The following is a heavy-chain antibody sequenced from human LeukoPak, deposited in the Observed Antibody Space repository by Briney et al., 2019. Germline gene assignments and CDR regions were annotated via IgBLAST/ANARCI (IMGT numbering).Heavy chain of an antibody. D-gene: IGHD6-19*01. Sequence: HGASVKVSCKASGYTFTSYAMHWVRQAPGQRLEWMGWINAGNGNTKYSQKFQGRVTMTEDTSTNTASMILSSLRSEDTAVYYCATGLERLGLHDYWGQGTLVTVSS. CDR2: INAGNGNT. CDR3: ATGLERLGLHDY. CDR1: GYTFTSYA. V-gene: IGHV1-3*01. J-gene: IGHJ4*02.